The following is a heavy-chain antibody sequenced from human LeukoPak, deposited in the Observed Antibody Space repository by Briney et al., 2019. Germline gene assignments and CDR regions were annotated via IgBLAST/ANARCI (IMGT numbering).Heavy chain of an antibody. CDR3: ARGTTTWYVDWFDP. J-gene: IGHJ5*02. Sequence: ASVKVSCKASGYTFTSYAINWVRQAPGQGLEWMGWINTYTGNPTYAQGFTGRFVFSLDTSVSTAYLQITSLKAEDTATYYCARGTTTWYVDWFDPWGQGTLVTVSS. CDR2: INTYTGNP. CDR1: GYTFTSYA. V-gene: IGHV7-4-1*02. D-gene: IGHD6-13*01.